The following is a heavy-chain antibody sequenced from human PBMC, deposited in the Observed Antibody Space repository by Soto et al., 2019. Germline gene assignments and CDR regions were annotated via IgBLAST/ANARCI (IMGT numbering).Heavy chain of an antibody. CDR1: GFTFSSYS. J-gene: IGHJ4*02. V-gene: IGHV3-21*01. CDR3: ARVGGQLVPGFDY. D-gene: IGHD6-6*01. CDR2: ISSSSSYI. Sequence: EVQLVESGGGLVKPGGSLRLSCAASGFTFSSYSMNWVRQAPGKGLECVSSISSSSSYIYYADSVKGRFTISRDNAKNSLYLQMNSLRAEDTAVYYCARVGGQLVPGFDYWGQGTLVTVSS.